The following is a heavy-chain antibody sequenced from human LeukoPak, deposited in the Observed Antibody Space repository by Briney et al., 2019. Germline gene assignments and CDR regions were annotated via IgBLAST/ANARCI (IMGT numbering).Heavy chain of an antibody. V-gene: IGHV4-34*01. CDR3: ARDGANPDY. Sequence: SETLSLTCAVYGGSFSYYYWTWIRQPPGKGLEWIGEINHSGNTNYNPSLKSRVTISVDTSKNQFSLKLSSVTAADTAVYYCARDGANPDYWGQGTLVTVSS. CDR1: GGSFSYYY. CDR2: INHSGNT. J-gene: IGHJ4*02. D-gene: IGHD3-16*01.